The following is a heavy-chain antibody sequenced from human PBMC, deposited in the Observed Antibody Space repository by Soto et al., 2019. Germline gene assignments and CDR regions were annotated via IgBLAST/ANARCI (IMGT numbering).Heavy chain of an antibody. V-gene: IGHV1-24*01. Sequence: ASVKVSCKVSGYTLTELSMHWVRQAPGKGLEWMGGFDPEDGETIYAQKFQGRVTMTEDTSTDTAYMELSSLRSEDTAVYYCATPSLYSSSWGWFDPWGQGTLVTVSS. CDR3: ATPSLYSSSWGWFDP. CDR2: FDPEDGET. CDR1: GYTLTELS. D-gene: IGHD6-13*01. J-gene: IGHJ5*02.